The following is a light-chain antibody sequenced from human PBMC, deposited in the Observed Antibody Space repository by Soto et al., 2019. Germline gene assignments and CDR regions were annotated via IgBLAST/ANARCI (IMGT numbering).Light chain of an antibody. CDR3: CLYVGGRTYL. Sequence: QSALTQPASVSGSPGQSITISCTGTVGLVSWYQQHPGKVPKLIIYDDTKRPSGVPSRFSGSKSGNTASLTISGLQTEDEADYYCCLYVGGRTYLFGTGTKVTVL. CDR2: DDT. V-gene: IGLV2-23*01. CDR1: VGL. J-gene: IGLJ1*01.